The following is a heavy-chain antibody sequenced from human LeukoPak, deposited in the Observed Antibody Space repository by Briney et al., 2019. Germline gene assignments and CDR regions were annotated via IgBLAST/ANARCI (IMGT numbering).Heavy chain of an antibody. J-gene: IGHJ4*02. CDR2: INPSGGST. Sequence: ASVKVSCKASGYTFTSYYMHWVRQAPGQGLEWMGIINPSGGSTSDAQKFQGRVTMTRDTSTRTVYMELSSRRSEHTVVYYCARKIGAPNKGFDYWRQGTLVTVCS. D-gene: IGHD1-26*01. CDR1: GYTFTSYY. V-gene: IGHV1-46*01. CDR3: ARKIGAPNKGFDY.